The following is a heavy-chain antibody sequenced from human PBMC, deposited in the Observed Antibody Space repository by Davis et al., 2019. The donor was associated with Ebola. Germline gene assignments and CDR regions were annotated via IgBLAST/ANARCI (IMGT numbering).Heavy chain of an antibody. CDR2: INPHNGNT. CDR3: ARDLNPHSGWYGLLVDH. V-gene: IGHV1-18*04. CDR1: GYTFTNYG. D-gene: IGHD6-19*01. J-gene: IGHJ4*02. Sequence: ASVKVSCKASGYTFTNYGITWVRQAPGQGLEWMGWINPHNGNTNYAQNVQGRVTMTTDTSTSTAYMEVGSLRSEDTAVYYCARDLNPHSGWYGLLVDHWGQGTLVTVSS.